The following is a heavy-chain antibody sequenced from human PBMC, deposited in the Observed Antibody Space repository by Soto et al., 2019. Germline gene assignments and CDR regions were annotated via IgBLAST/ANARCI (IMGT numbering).Heavy chain of an antibody. J-gene: IGHJ4*02. CDR3: AKFPVRPAASPDYFDY. V-gene: IGHV3-23*01. D-gene: IGHD2-2*01. CDR2: ISGSGGST. Sequence: EVQLLESGGGLVQPGGSLRLSFAASGFTFSSYAMSWVRQAPGKGLEWVSAISGSGGSTYYADSVKGRFTISRDNSKNTLYLQMNSLRAEDTAVYYCAKFPVRPAASPDYFDYWGQGTLVTVSS. CDR1: GFTFSSYA.